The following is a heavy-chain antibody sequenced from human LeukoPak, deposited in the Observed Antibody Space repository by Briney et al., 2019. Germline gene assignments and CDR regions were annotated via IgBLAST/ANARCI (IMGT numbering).Heavy chain of an antibody. CDR2: IIPILGTA. V-gene: IGHV1-69*11. J-gene: IGHJ4*02. D-gene: IGHD3-9*01. CDR1: GGTFSSYA. Sequence: SVKVSCKASGGTFSSYAISWVRQAPGQGLEWMGRIIPILGTANYAQKFQGRVAITTDESTSTAYMELSSLRSEDTAVYYCARGYYDILTGYPPYYFDYWGQGTLVTVSS. CDR3: ARGYYDILTGYPPYYFDY.